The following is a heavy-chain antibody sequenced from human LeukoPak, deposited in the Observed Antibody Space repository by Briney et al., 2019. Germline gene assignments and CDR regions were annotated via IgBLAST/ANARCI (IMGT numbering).Heavy chain of an antibody. Sequence: VASVKVSCKASGYSFTDYYLHWVRQAPGQGLEWMGWINPHSGGTDFAQNFQGRVTLTRDTSISTAYMELSRLRSDDTAVYYCAGVVVVAADPTVEAFDVWGQGTMVTISS. J-gene: IGHJ3*01. D-gene: IGHD2-15*01. CDR2: INPHSGGT. V-gene: IGHV1-2*02. CDR1: GYSFTDYY. CDR3: AGVVVVAADPTVEAFDV.